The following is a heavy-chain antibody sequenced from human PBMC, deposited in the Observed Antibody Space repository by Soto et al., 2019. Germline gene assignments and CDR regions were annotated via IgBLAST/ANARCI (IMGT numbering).Heavy chain of an antibody. CDR3: ARESYYGSGATVVAY. V-gene: IGHV4-61*08. Sequence: SETLSLTCTVSGDSIISGDYYWSWIRQTPGKGLEWIGYIYYSGNTNYNPSLNSRVTISVDTSKNQFSLKVNSVTAADTAVYYCARESYYGSGATVVAYWGQGTLVTVSS. CDR2: IYYSGNT. D-gene: IGHD3-10*01. J-gene: IGHJ4*02. CDR1: GDSIISGDYY.